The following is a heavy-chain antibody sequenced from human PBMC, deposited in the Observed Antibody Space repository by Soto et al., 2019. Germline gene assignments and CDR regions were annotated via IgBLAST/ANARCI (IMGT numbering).Heavy chain of an antibody. CDR2: ISSSSSYI. CDR1: GFTFSSYS. Sequence: PGGSLRLSCAASGFTFSSYSMNWVRQAPGKGLEWVSSISSSSSYIYYADSVKGRFTISRDNAKNSLYLQMNSLRAEDTAVYYCARVSGSSRMYYFDYWGQGTQVTVSS. D-gene: IGHD6-19*01. J-gene: IGHJ4*02. V-gene: IGHV3-21*01. CDR3: ARVSGSSRMYYFDY.